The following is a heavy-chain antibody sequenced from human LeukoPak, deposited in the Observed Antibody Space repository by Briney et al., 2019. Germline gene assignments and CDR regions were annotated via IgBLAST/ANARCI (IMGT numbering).Heavy chain of an antibody. D-gene: IGHD6-13*01. Sequence: GGSLRLSCAASGFTFSSYAMSWDRQAPGKGLEWVSAISGSGGSTYYADSVKGRFTISRDNSKNTLYLQMNSLRAEDTAVYYCAISSSWYHFDYWGQGTLVTVSS. V-gene: IGHV3-23*01. CDR2: ISGSGGST. CDR3: AISSSWYHFDY. CDR1: GFTFSSYA. J-gene: IGHJ4*02.